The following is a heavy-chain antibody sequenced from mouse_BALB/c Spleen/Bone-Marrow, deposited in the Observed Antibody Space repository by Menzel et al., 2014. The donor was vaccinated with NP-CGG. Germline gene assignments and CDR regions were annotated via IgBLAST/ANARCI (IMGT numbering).Heavy chain of an antibody. D-gene: IGHD1-1*01. CDR2: ISSGGSYT. V-gene: IGHV5-9-3*01. CDR3: ARHITTVVADY. Sequence: DVHLVESGGGLVKPGGSLKLSCAASGFTFXSYAMSWVRQTPEKRLEWVATISSGGSYTYYPDSVKGRFTISRDNAKNTLYLQMSSLRSEDTAMYYCARHITTVVADYWGQGTTLTVSS. J-gene: IGHJ2*01. CDR1: GFTFXSYA.